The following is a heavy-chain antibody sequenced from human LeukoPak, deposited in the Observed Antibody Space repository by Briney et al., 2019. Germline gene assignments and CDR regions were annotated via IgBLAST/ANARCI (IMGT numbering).Heavy chain of an antibody. CDR3: ARSTWGYCSSTSCYGYDNYAFDY. V-gene: IGHV4-59*01. CDR2: IYYSGST. J-gene: IGHJ4*02. CDR1: GGSISSYY. Sequence: SETLSLTCTVSGGSISSYYWSWIRQPPGKGLEWIGCIYYSGSTNYNPSLKSRVTISVDTTKNQFSLKLSSVTAADTAVYYCARSTWGYCSSTSCYGYDNYAFDYWGQGTLVTVSS. D-gene: IGHD2-2*01.